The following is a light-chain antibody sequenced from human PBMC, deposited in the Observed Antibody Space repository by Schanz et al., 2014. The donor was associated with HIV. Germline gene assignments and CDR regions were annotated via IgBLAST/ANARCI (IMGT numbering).Light chain of an antibody. Sequence: EIVLTQSPGTLSLSPGERATLSCRASQSSSTYLAWYQHKPAQPPRLLLYGASTRATGIPDRFRGSGSGTDFTLTITRLEPEDFAVYYCQQYAALPQTFGQGTKLEI. V-gene: IGKV3-20*01. CDR2: GAS. CDR3: QQYAALPQT. CDR1: QSSSTY. J-gene: IGKJ2*01.